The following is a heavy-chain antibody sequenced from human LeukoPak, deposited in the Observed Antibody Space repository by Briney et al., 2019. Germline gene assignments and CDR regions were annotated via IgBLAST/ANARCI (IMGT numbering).Heavy chain of an antibody. CDR3: ARAGSYYDSSGYYRFDY. V-gene: IGHV3-33*08. CDR2: IWYDGSNK. J-gene: IGHJ4*02. CDR1: GFIVSSNY. D-gene: IGHD3-22*01. Sequence: GGSLRLSCVASGFIVSSNYLNWVRQAPGKGLEWVAVIWYDGSNKYYADSVKDRFTISRDNSKNTLYLQMNSLRAEDTAVYYCARAGSYYDSSGYYRFDYWGQGTLVTVSS.